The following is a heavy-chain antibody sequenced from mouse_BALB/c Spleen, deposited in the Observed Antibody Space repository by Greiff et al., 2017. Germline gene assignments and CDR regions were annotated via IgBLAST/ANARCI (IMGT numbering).Heavy chain of an antibody. CDR1: GYAFSSSW. D-gene: IGHD1-1*01. CDR3: ATNYYGSSWFAY. Sequence: VQLQESGPELVKPGASVKISCKASGYAFSSSWMNWVKQRPGQGLEWIGRIYPGDGDTNYNGKFKGKATLTADKSSSTAYMQLSSLTSEDSAVYYCATNYYGSSWFAYWGQGTLVTVSA. J-gene: IGHJ3*01. V-gene: IGHV1-82*01. CDR2: IYPGDGDT.